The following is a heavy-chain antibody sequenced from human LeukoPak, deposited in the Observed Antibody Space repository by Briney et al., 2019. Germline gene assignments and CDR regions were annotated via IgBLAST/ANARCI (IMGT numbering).Heavy chain of an antibody. D-gene: IGHD5-12*01. J-gene: IGHJ4*02. CDR3: ARDNGDGYSGYDGSLDY. CDR1: GFTFSSYG. CDR2: IWYDGSNK. Sequence: GGSLRLSCAASGFTFSSYGMHWVRQAPGKGLEWGAVIWYDGSNKYYADSVKGRFTISRDNSKTTLYLQMNSLRAEDTAVYYCARDNGDGYSGYDGSLDYWGQGTLVTVSS. V-gene: IGHV3-33*01.